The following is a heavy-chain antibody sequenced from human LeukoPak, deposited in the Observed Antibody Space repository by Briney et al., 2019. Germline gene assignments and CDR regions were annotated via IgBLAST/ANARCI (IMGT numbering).Heavy chain of an antibody. CDR1: GFTFSSYS. CDR3: ARASSLSQRAFDI. CDR2: ISSSSSYI. J-gene: IGHJ3*02. Sequence: NPGGSLRLSCAASGFTFSSYSMNWVRQAPGKGLEWVSSISSSSSYIYYADSVKGRFTISRDNAKNSLYLQMNSLRAEDTAFFYCARASSLSQRAFDIWGQGTMVTVSS. D-gene: IGHD1-26*01. V-gene: IGHV3-21*04.